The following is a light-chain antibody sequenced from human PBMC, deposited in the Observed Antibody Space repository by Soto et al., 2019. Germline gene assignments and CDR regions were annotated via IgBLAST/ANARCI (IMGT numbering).Light chain of an antibody. CDR1: SSNIGNNY. J-gene: IGLJ3*02. Sequence: QAVLTQPPSVSAAPGQRVTISCSGSSSNIGNNYVSWYQQLPGTAPKLLIYEDNLRPSGIPDRFSGSKSATSATLGITGLQTGDEADYYCGTWDTSLSAGVFGGGTKVTVL. V-gene: IGLV1-51*02. CDR3: GTWDTSLSAGV. CDR2: EDN.